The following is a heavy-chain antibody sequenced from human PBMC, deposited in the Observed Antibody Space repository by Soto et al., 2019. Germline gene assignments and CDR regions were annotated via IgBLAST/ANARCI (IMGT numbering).Heavy chain of an antibody. Sequence: ASVKVSCKASGYTFTDYAITWVRQAPGQGLEWMGWISAYNGNTNYAQKLQGRVTMTTDTSTSTAYMDLRSLRSDDTAVYYCATDTDPSTFLAWTSIDYCGQGTLVTVSS. D-gene: IGHD3-3*02. CDR1: GYTFTDYA. V-gene: IGHV1-18*01. CDR3: ATDTDPSTFLAWTSIDY. J-gene: IGHJ4*02. CDR2: ISAYNGNT.